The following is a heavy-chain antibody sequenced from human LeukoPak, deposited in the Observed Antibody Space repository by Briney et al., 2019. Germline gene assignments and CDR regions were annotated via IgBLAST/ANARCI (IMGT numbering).Heavy chain of an antibody. CDR3: AKGSPPLLMNYYDSSGYPFDY. Sequence: PGGSLRLSCAASGFTFSSYAMSWVRQAPGKGLEWVSAISGSGGSTYYADSVKGRFTISRDNTKNTLYLQVNSLRAEDTAVYYCAKGSPPLLMNYYDSSGYPFDYWGQGTLVTVSS. J-gene: IGHJ4*02. D-gene: IGHD3-22*01. V-gene: IGHV3-23*01. CDR2: ISGSGGST. CDR1: GFTFSSYA.